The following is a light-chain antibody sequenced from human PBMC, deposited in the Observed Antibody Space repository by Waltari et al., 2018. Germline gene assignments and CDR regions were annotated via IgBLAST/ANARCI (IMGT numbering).Light chain of an antibody. Sequence: SYELTQPPSVSVSPGQTASIPCSGDKLGDKYACWYQQKPGQSPVLVIYQDTKRPSGIPERFSGYNSGNTATLTISGTQAMDEADYYCQAWDSSTSGVFGTGTKVTVL. V-gene: IGLV3-1*01. CDR1: KLGDKY. CDR3: QAWDSSTSGV. CDR2: QDT. J-gene: IGLJ1*01.